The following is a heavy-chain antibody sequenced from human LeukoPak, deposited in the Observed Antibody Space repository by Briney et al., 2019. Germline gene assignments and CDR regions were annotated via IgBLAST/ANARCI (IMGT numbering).Heavy chain of an antibody. D-gene: IGHD3-22*01. V-gene: IGHV3-23*01. J-gene: IGHJ4*02. Sequence: GGSLRLSCAASGFTFSIYAMSWVRQAPGKGLEWVSAISGSGGSTYYADSVKGRFTISRDNSKNTLYLQMNSLRAEDTAVYYCAKAGVSSGYYLYYFDYWGQGTLVTVSS. CDR2: ISGSGGST. CDR3: AKAGVSSGYYLYYFDY. CDR1: GFTFSIYA.